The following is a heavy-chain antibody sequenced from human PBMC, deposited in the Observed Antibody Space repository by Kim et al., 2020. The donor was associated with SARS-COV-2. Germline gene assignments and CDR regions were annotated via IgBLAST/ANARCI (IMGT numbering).Heavy chain of an antibody. V-gene: IGHV1-18*01. CDR2: ISAYNGNT. D-gene: IGHD2-2*02. CDR3: ARIPSPYGYYYYYYMDV. Sequence: ASVKVSCKASGYTFTSYGISWVRQAPGQGLEWMGWISAYNGNTNYAQKLQGRVTMTTDTSTSTAYMELRSLRSDDTAVYYCARIPSPYGYYYYYYMDVWGKGTTVTVSS. J-gene: IGHJ6*03. CDR1: GYTFTSYG.